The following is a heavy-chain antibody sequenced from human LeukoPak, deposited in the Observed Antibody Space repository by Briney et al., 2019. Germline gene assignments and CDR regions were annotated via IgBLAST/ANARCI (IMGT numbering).Heavy chain of an antibody. CDR2: MYLSGTT. CDR3: AGLVGRYSSGLYYYYFDY. D-gene: IGHD3-22*01. J-gene: IGHJ4*02. Sequence: PSETLSLTCTVSGDSINSLDLWSWVRQPPGKGLEWIGEMYLSGTTHSNPSVKSRVTISIDKSKNQFFLNLSSVTAADTAVYYCAGLVGRYSSGLYYYYFDYWGQGILVTVSS. V-gene: IGHV4-4*02. CDR1: GDSINSLDL.